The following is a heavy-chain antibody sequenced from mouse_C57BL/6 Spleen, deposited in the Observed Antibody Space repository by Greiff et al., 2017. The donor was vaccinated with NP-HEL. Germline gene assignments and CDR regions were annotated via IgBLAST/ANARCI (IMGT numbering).Heavy chain of an antibody. V-gene: IGHV1-42*01. CDR3: ARYYDYDY. D-gene: IGHD2-4*01. CDR1: GYSFTGYY. CDR2: INPSTGGT. J-gene: IGHJ2*01. Sequence: EVKLVESGPELVKPGASVKISCKASGYSFTGYYMNWVKQSPEKSLEWIGEINPSTGGTTYNQKFKAKATLTVDKSSSTAYMQLKSLTSEDSAVYYCARYYDYDYWGQGTTLTVSS.